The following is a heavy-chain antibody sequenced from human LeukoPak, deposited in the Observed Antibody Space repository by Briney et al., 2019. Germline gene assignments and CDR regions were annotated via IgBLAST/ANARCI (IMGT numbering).Heavy chain of an antibody. D-gene: IGHD2-8*01. Sequence: PWGVLRLSCAASGFTFSSYWMSWIRQPPGKGLEWIGEINHSGSTNYNPSLKSRVTISVDTSKNQFSLKLSPVTAADTAVYYCARGRSNGWFYWGQGTLVTVSS. J-gene: IGHJ4*02. CDR2: INHSGST. CDR3: ARGRSNGWFY. CDR1: GFTFSSYW. V-gene: IGHV4-34*01.